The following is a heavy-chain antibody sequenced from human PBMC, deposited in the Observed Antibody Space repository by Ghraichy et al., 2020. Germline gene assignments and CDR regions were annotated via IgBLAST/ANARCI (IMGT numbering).Heavy chain of an antibody. D-gene: IGHD1-7*01. J-gene: IGHJ4*02. V-gene: IGHV2-5*02. CDR3: ARDYDWNYPN. CDR2: IQWDDNE. CDR1: GISLSTNRVG. Sequence: SGPTLVKPTQTLTLTCTFSGISLSTNRVGVGWIRQPPGKALEWLALIQWDDNERYSPSLKSRLTISKDTSKNQVVLTMTNMDPVNTATYYCARDYDWNYPNWGQGTLVTVSS.